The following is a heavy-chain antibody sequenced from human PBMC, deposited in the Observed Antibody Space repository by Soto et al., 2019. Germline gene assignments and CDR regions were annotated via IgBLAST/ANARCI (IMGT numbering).Heavy chain of an antibody. J-gene: IGHJ5*02. Sequence: EEQLVESGGGLVQPGGSLRLSCAASGFIFSTYTLNWVRQAPGKGLEWVSYISAGSDAIYYADSVKGRFTVSRDNAKNSLYLQMNSLSDEDTAVYYCARLYTTSRVGAYFYPWGQGTLVTVSS. CDR3: ARLYTTSRVGAYFYP. CDR1: GFIFSTYT. D-gene: IGHD1-26*01. CDR2: ISAGSDAI. V-gene: IGHV3-48*02.